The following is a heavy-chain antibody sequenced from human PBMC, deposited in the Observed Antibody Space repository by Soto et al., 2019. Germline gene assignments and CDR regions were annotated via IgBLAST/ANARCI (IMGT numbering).Heavy chain of an antibody. CDR2: ISAYNXNT. CDR1: GYTFTSYG. V-gene: IGHV1-18*01. CDR3: XXXXXXXXXLIAFDI. Sequence: QVQLVQSGAEVKKPGASVKVSCKASGYTFTSYGISWVRQAPGXXXXXMGWISAYNXNTNYAQKLQXXVTMTTDTXXXXXXXXXXXXXXXXXXXXXXXXXXXXXXXLIAFDIWGQGTMVTVSS. J-gene: IGHJ3*02.